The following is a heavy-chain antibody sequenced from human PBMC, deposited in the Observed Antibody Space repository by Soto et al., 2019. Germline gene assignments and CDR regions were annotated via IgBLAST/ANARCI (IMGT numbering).Heavy chain of an antibody. CDR1: GFTFSSYA. CDR2: ISDSGGST. J-gene: IGHJ6*02. V-gene: IGHV3-23*01. CDR3: AKEVLRFLEWYRGGMDV. D-gene: IGHD3-3*01. Sequence: GGSLRLSCAASGFTFSSYAMSWVRQAPGKGLEWVSAISDSGGSTYYADSVKGRFTISRDNSKNTLYLQMNSLRAEDTAVYYCAKEVLRFLEWYRGGMDVWGQGTTVTVSS.